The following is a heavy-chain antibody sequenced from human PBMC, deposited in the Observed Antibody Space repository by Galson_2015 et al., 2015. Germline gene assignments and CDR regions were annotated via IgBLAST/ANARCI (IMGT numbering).Heavy chain of an antibody. D-gene: IGHD3-10*01. V-gene: IGHV1-2*04. CDR2: INPNSGGT. J-gene: IGHJ5*02. Sequence: SVKVSCKASGYTFTGYYMHWVRQAPGQGLEWMGWINPNSGGTNYAQKFQGWVTMTRDTSISTAYMELSRLRSDDTAVYYCARQFGELLYRDNWFDPWGQGTLVTVSS. CDR1: GYTFTGYY. CDR3: ARQFGELLYRDNWFDP.